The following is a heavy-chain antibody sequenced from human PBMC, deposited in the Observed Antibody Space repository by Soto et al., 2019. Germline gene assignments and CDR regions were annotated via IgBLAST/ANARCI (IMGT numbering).Heavy chain of an antibody. CDR3: ARAGGGHSGY. D-gene: IGHD2-21*02. Sequence: GGSLRLSCSAFGLALSDSYMSWIRQAPGKGLEWISYITTSGSTKYADSVKGRFTISRDNAKNSLFLQMKSLRADDTAVYYCARAGGGHSGYWGQGTLVTVSS. CDR1: GLALSDSY. CDR2: ITTSGST. V-gene: IGHV3-11*06. J-gene: IGHJ4*02.